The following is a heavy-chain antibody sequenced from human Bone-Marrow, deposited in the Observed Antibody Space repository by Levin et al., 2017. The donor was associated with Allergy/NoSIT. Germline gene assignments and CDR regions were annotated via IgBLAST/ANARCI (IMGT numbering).Heavy chain of an antibody. CDR2: LPSRCLP. D-gene: IGHD4-17*01. CDR1: GFTFSSFA. J-gene: IGHJ4*02. Sequence: FFSVSGFTFSSFAMSWVRQAPGKFPSFFSALPSRCLPSSAASVKGRFTVSRDNSKNTLYLQMNSLRTDDTAIYYCAKEMTRVIPVFDSWGQGTLVTVSS. CDR3: AKEMTRVIPVFDS. V-gene: IGHV3-23*01.